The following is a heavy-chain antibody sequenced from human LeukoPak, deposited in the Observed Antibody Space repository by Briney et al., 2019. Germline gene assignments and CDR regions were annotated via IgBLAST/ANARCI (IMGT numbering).Heavy chain of an antibody. V-gene: IGHV1-18*01. CDR2: ISAYNGNT. Sequence: GASVKVSCKASGHTFTSYGISWVRQAPGQGLEWMGWISAYNGNTNYAQKLQGRVTMTTDTSTSTAYMELRSLRSDDTAVYYCARDLISVAATHYYYYGMDVWGQGTTVTVSS. J-gene: IGHJ6*02. CDR1: GHTFTSYG. CDR3: ARDLISVAATHYYYYGMDV. D-gene: IGHD2-15*01.